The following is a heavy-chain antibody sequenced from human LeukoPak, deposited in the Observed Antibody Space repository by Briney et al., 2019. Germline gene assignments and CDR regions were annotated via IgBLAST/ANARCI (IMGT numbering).Heavy chain of an antibody. CDR2: ISTRTI. CDR3: ARDIDWGFDR. V-gene: IGHV3-48*02. J-gene: IGHJ4*02. CDR1: GXTFSSYS. D-gene: IGHD3-9*01. Sequence: GGSLRLSCAASGXTFSSYSMNWVRQAPGKGLEWVSYISTRTISYADSVKGRFTTSRDNAKNSLYLQMNSLRDEDTAVYFCARDIDWGFDRWGQGTLVTVSS.